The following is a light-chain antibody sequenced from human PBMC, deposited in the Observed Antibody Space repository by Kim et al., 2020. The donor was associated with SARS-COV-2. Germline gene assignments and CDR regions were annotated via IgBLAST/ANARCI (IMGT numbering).Light chain of an antibody. CDR2: DAS. Sequence: EIVMTQSPATLSVSPGERATLSCRASQSVSSNLAWYQQKPGQAPRLLIYDASTRATGIPARFSGSGSGTEFTLTISSLQSEDFAIYYCQQYDDWPRTFGLGTKVEIK. CDR3: QQYDDWPRT. V-gene: IGKV3-15*01. CDR1: QSVSSN. J-gene: IGKJ1*01.